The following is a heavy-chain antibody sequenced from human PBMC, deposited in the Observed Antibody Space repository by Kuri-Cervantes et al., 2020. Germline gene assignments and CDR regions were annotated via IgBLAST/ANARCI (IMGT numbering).Heavy chain of an antibody. CDR3: ARDGVEMAFGGYFDL. CDR2: IYYSGST. Sequence: SETLSLTCTVSGGSISGYYWNWVRQPPGEGLEWIGSIYYSGSTYYNPSLKSRVTISVDTSKNQFSLKLSSVTAADTAVYYCARDGVEMAFGGYFDLWGRGTLVTVSS. J-gene: IGHJ2*01. CDR1: GGSISGYY. V-gene: IGHV4-38-2*02. D-gene: IGHD5-24*01.